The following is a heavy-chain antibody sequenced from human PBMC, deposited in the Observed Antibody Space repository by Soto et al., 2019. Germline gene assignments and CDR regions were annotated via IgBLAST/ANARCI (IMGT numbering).Heavy chain of an antibody. CDR2: IIPILGIA. V-gene: IGHV1-69*02. D-gene: IGHD6-13*01. J-gene: IGHJ4*02. CDR1: GGTFSSYT. Sequence: QVQLVQSGAEVKKPGSSVKVSCKASGGTFSSYTISWVRQAPGQGLEWMGRIIPILGIANYAQKFQGRVRKSADNPGRTAYMELSSLRSADTGGYDCARGRGIAAAGTLCYGGQGSLVTVSS. CDR3: ARGRGIAAAGTLCY.